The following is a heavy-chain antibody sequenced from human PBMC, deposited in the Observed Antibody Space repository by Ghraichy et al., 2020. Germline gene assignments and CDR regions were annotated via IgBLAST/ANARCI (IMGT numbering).Heavy chain of an antibody. V-gene: IGHV1-2*02. CDR1: GYTFTGYY. J-gene: IGHJ3*02. D-gene: IGHD3-22*01. CDR2: INPNSGGT. Sequence: ASVKVSRKASGYTFTGYYMHWVRQAPGQGLEWMGWINPNSGGTNYAQKFQGRVTMTRDTSISTAYMELSRLRSDDTAVYYCARDGRGHYDSSAGAFDIWGQGTMVTVSS. CDR3: ARDGRGHYDSSAGAFDI.